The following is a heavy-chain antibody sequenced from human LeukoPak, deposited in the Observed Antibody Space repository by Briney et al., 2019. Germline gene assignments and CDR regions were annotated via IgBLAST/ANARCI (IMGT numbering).Heavy chain of an antibody. CDR2: IYYTGNN. V-gene: IGHV4-59*12. CDR1: GGSISSYY. CDR3: AREFYCSGGICYDY. J-gene: IGHJ4*02. D-gene: IGHD2-15*01. Sequence: SETLSLTCTVSGGSISSYYWSWIRQPPGXGXXXXGYIYYTGNNNYNPSLKSRVTMSVDTSKNQFSLKLSSVTAADTAVYYCAREFYCSGGICYDYWGQGTLVTVSS.